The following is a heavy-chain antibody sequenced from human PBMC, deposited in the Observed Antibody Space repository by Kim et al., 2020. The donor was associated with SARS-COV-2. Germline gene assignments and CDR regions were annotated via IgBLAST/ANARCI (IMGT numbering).Heavy chain of an antibody. CDR1: GGSISSSSYY. J-gene: IGHJ4*02. D-gene: IGHD2-15*01. Sequence: SETLSLTCTVSGGSISSSSYYWGWIRQPPGKGLEWIGTIYYTGDTYYYPSLKSRVAISVDTSKNQFSLKLSSVTASDTAVYYCARHTEVVKRFDYWGQGTLVTVSS. CDR3: ARHTEVVKRFDY. V-gene: IGHV4-39*01. CDR2: IYYTGDT.